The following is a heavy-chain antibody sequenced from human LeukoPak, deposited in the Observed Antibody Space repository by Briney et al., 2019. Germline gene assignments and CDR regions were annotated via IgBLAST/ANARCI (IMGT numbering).Heavy chain of an antibody. J-gene: IGHJ4*02. CDR2: ISDTGNT. D-gene: IGHD2-15*01. CDR3: AKAPVTTCSGAYCYPFDY. CDR1: GFTLSSYA. V-gene: IGHV3-23*01. Sequence: GGSLRLSCAASGFTLSSYAMSWVRQAPGKGLEWVSAISDTGNTYHADSVKGRFTISRDSSKNTLFLQMNRLRPEDAAVYYCAKAPVTTCSGAYCYPFDYWGQGTLVTVSS.